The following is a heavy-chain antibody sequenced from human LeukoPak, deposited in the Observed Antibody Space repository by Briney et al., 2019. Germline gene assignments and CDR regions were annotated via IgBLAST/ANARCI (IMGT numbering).Heavy chain of an antibody. V-gene: IGHV3-53*01. D-gene: IGHD5-24*01. J-gene: IGHJ4*02. CDR1: GFTFSSNY. Sequence: GGSLRLSCAASGFTFSSNYVNWVRQAPGKGLEWVSVIYGGGNIYYADSVKGRFTISRDNSKNTLYLQMNSLGAKDTAVYYCARGAGYNYPYYFDYWGQGTLVTVSS. CDR2: IYGGGNI. CDR3: ARGAGYNYPYYFDY.